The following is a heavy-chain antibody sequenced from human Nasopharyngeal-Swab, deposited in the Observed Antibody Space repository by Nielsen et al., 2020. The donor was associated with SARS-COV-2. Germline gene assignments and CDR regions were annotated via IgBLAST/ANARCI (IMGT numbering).Heavy chain of an antibody. Sequence: SETLSLTCTVSGGSISSGDYYWSWIRQPPGKGLEWIGYIYYSGSTYYNPSLKSRVTISVDTSKNQFSLKLSSVPAADTAVYYCARVASYDYVWGSYRSHAESWFDPWGQGTLVTVSS. V-gene: IGHV4-30-4*01. CDR2: IYYSGST. CDR1: GGSISSGDYY. D-gene: IGHD3-16*02. CDR3: ARVASYDYVWGSYRSHAESWFDP. J-gene: IGHJ5*02.